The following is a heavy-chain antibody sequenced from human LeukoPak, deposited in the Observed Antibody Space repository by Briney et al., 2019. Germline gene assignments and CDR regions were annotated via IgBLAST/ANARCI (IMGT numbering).Heavy chain of an antibody. CDR1: GFTFSSYA. CDR3: ARAEVAGTAPGYFQH. D-gene: IGHD6-19*01. CDR2: ISSNGGST. V-gene: IGHV3-64*01. Sequence: PGGSLRLSCAASGFTFSSYAMSWVRQAPGKGLEYVSAISSNGGSTYYANSVKGRFTISRDNSKNTLYLQMGSLRAEDMAVYYCARAEVAGTAPGYFQHWGQGTLVTVSS. J-gene: IGHJ1*01.